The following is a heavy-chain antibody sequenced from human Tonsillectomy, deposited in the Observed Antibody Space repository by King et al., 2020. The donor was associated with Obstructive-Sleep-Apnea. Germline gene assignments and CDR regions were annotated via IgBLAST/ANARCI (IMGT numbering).Heavy chain of an antibody. Sequence: QLQESGPGLVKPSQTLSLTCTVSGGSISSGDYYWTWIRQPPGKGLEWIGIIYSSGTTYYNPSLKSRVSISLDKSKNRFSLNVTSVTAADTAVYFCARESAIVGNSRFHHWGQGTLVTVSS. CDR2: IYSSGTT. J-gene: IGHJ1*01. CDR1: GGSISSGDYY. CDR3: ARESAIVGNSRFHH. V-gene: IGHV4-30-4*01. D-gene: IGHD3-22*01.